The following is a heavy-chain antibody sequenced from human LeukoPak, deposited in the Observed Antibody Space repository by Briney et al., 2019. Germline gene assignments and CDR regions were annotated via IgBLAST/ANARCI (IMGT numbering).Heavy chain of an antibody. D-gene: IGHD4-17*01. Sequence: GGSLRLSCAASGFTVSRNSMNWVRQAPGKGLEWVSGITSDSRGIYYADSVKGRFTIYRDNSKMTLYLQMNSLRAEDTAVYYCARTTVTIAPFDYWGRGTLVTVSS. V-gene: IGHV3-66*03. CDR2: ITSDSRGI. CDR3: ARTTVTIAPFDY. CDR1: GFTVSRNS. J-gene: IGHJ4*02.